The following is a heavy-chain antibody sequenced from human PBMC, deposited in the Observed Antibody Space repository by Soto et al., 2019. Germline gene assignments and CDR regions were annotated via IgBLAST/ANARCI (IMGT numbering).Heavy chain of an antibody. J-gene: IGHJ3*02. D-gene: IGHD2-21*02. CDR2: IYYSGST. Sequence: QLQLQESGPGLVKPSETLSLTCTVSGGSISSSSYYWGWIRQPPGKGLEWIGSIYYSGSTYYNPSLKSRVTISVDTSKNQFSLKLSSVTAADTAVYYCASYCGGDCYSNDAFDIWGQGTMVTVSS. CDR3: ASYCGGDCYSNDAFDI. CDR1: GGSISSSSYY. V-gene: IGHV4-39*01.